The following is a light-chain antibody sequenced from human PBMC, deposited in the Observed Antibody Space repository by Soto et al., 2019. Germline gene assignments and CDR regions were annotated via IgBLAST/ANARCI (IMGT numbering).Light chain of an antibody. CDR1: QSLVHSDGNTY. CDR3: MQNTHWPPIT. Sequence: DVVMTQSPLSLPVTLGQPASISCRSSQSLVHSDGNTYLNWFQQRPGQSPRRLIYMVSNRDSGVPDRFSGSGSGTDFTLKISRVEAEDVGVYYCMQNTHWPPITFGQGTRLEIK. V-gene: IGKV2-30*02. J-gene: IGKJ5*01. CDR2: MVS.